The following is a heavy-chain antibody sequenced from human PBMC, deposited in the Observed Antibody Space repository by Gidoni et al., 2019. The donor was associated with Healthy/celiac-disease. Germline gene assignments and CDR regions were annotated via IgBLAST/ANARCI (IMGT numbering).Heavy chain of an antibody. Sequence: QVQLQQWGAGLLKPSETLSLTCAVYGGSFSGSYWSWIRQPPGKGLEWIGEINHSGSTNYNPSLKSRVTISVDTSKNQFSLKLSSVTAADTAVYYCARATIFGVVMFYYYYYGMDVWGQGTTVTVSS. CDR3: ARATIFGVVMFYYYYYGMDV. V-gene: IGHV4-34*01. CDR2: INHSGST. D-gene: IGHD3-3*01. CDR1: GGSFSGSY. J-gene: IGHJ6*02.